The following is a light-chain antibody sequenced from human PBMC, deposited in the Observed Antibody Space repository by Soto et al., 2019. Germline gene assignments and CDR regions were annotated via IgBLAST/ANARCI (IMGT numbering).Light chain of an antibody. V-gene: IGKV3D-20*02. CDR2: DAS. J-gene: IGKJ1*01. CDR1: QSVSSSY. CDR3: QQRSNWPPWT. Sequence: GVTKSPGTVSLSPGERATLSCRASQSVSSSYLAWYQQKPGQAPRLLIYDASNRATGIPARFSGSGSGTDFTLTISSLEPEDFAVYYCQQRSNWPPWTFGQGTKVDI.